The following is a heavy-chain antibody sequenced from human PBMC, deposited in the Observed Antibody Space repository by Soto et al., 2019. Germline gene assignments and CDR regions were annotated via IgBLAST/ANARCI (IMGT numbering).Heavy chain of an antibody. D-gene: IGHD5-18*01. J-gene: IGHJ6*02. CDR3: AREGWDWDSYGQYYGMDV. CDR2: IWYDGSNK. Sequence: GGSLRLSCAASGFTFSSYGMHWVRQAPGKGLEWVAVIWYDGSNKYYADSVKGRFTISRDNSKNTLYLQMNSLRAEDTAVYYCAREGWDWDSYGQYYGMDVWGQGTTVTVSS. V-gene: IGHV3-33*01. CDR1: GFTFSSYG.